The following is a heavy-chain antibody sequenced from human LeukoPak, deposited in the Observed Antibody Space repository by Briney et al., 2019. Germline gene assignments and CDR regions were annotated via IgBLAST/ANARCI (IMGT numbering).Heavy chain of an antibody. V-gene: IGHV3-21*01. CDR2: ISSSSSYI. Sequence: GGSLRLSCAASGFTFSSYSMNWVRQAPGKGLEWVSPISSSSSYIYYADSVKGRFTISRDNAKNSLYLQMNSLRAEDTAVYYCARSHWGPYGSRIANWFDPWGQGTLVTVSS. J-gene: IGHJ5*02. CDR3: ARSHWGPYGSRIANWFDP. CDR1: GFTFSSYS. D-gene: IGHD6-13*01.